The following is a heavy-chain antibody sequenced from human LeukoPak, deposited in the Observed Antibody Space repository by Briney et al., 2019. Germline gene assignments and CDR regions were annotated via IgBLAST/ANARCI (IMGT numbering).Heavy chain of an antibody. CDR3: VKRGRTSDYAHDY. CDR1: GFTFSDYA. V-gene: IGHV3-64D*06. D-gene: IGHD4-17*01. J-gene: IGHJ4*02. Sequence: PEGSLRLSCSASGFTFSDYAMHWVRQAPGRGLQFVSAISSSGDYTSYSDSVKGRFTISRDNSKNTLHLQMSSLRPEDTAVYFCVKRGRTSDYAHDYWGQGSLVTVSS. CDR2: ISSSGDYT.